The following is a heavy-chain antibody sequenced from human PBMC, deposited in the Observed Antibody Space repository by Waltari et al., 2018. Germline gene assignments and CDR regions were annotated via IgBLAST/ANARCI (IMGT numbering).Heavy chain of an antibody. CDR1: GYTFTSYA. CDR3: ARVRVDPIPWFDP. Sequence: QVQLVQSGAEVKKPGASVKVSCKASGYTFTSYAMHWLRQAPGQRLEWMGWINAGNGNTKYSQKFQGRVTITRDTSASTAYMELNSLRSEDTAVYYCARVRVDPIPWFDPWGQGTLVTVSS. J-gene: IGHJ5*02. CDR2: INAGNGNT. V-gene: IGHV1-3*01. D-gene: IGHD3-3*01.